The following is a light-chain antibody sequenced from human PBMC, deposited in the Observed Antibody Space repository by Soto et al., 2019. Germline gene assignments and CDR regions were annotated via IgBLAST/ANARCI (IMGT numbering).Light chain of an antibody. Sequence: EIVMTQSPATLSVSPGERVTLSCRASQSVSSYLAWYQQKPGQAPRLLIYDASNRATGIPARFSGSGSGTDFTLTISSLEPEDFAVYYCQQRRVFGPGTKVDIK. CDR2: DAS. V-gene: IGKV3-11*01. CDR1: QSVSSY. CDR3: QQRRV. J-gene: IGKJ3*01.